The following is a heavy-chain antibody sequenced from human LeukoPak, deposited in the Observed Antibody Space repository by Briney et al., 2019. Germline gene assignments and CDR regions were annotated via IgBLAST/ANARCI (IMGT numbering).Heavy chain of an antibody. J-gene: IGHJ4*02. V-gene: IGHV1-69*01. D-gene: IGHD4-23*01. Sequence: ASVKVSCKASGGTFSSYAINWVRQAPGQGLEWMGGIIPIFGKARYAQKFQGRVTITAVESTSTAYMELRSLGSEDTAVYYCARGWLAETTVVTPYNYWGQGTLVTVSS. CDR3: ARGWLAETTVVTPYNY. CDR2: IIPIFGKA. CDR1: GGTFSSYA.